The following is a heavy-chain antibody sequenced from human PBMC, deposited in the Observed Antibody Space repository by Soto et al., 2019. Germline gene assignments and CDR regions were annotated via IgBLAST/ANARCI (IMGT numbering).Heavy chain of an antibody. V-gene: IGHV4-30-4*01. CDR1: GGSISSGDYY. D-gene: IGHD3-3*01. CDR2: IYYSGST. Sequence: SETLSLTCTVSGGSISSGDYYWSWIRQPPGKGLDWIGYIYYSGSTYYNPSLKSRVTISVDTSKNQFSLKLSSVTAADTAVYYCARDRSIFGVVALDYGMDVWGQGTTVTVSS. J-gene: IGHJ6*02. CDR3: ARDRSIFGVVALDYGMDV.